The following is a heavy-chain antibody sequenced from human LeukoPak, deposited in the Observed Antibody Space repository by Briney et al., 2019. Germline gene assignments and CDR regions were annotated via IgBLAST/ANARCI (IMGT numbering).Heavy chain of an antibody. J-gene: IGHJ2*01. V-gene: IGHV3-11*04. D-gene: IGHD6-19*01. Sequence: GGSLRLSCAASGFTFSDYYMSWIRQAPGKGLEWVSYISSSGSTIYYADSVKGRFTISRDNAKNSLYLQMNSLRAEDTAVYYCARAGMGIAVSQVYWYFDLWGRGTLVTVSS. CDR2: ISSSGSTI. CDR3: ARAGMGIAVSQVYWYFDL. CDR1: GFTFSDYY.